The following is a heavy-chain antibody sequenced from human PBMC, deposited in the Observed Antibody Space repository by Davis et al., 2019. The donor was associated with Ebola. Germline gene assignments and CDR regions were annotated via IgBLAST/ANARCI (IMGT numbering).Heavy chain of an antibody. J-gene: IGHJ6*03. V-gene: IGHV3-23*01. Sequence: GESLKISCAASGFTVSSNYMTWVRQAPGKGLEWVSALSGSGGTTYYADSVKGRFSISRDNSKNTLYLEMYSLRAEDTAVYYCGRIPYYYYHYMDVWGKGTTVTVS. CDR1: GFTVSSNY. CDR3: GRIPYYYYHYMDV. CDR2: LSGSGGTT. D-gene: IGHD2-21*01.